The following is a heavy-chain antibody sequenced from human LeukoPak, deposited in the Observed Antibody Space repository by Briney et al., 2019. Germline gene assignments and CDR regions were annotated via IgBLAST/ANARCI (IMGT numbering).Heavy chain of an antibody. CDR2: ISAYNGNT. J-gene: IGHJ6*03. D-gene: IGHD2-15*01. CDR1: GYTFTSYG. Sequence: ASVKVSCKASGYTFTSYGISWVRQAPGQGLEWMGWISAYNGNTNYAQKLQGRVTMTTDKSTSTAYMELSSLRSEDTAVYYCATLCCGSYYMDVWGKGTTVTVSS. V-gene: IGHV1-18*01. CDR3: ATLCCGSYYMDV.